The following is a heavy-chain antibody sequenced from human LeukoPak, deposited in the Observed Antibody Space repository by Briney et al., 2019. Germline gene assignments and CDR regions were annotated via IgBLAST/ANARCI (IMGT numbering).Heavy chain of an antibody. Sequence: GGSLRLSCAASGFTFNGYWMSWVRQAPGKGLECVANIKEDGSEKYYVDSVKGRFTISRDNAENSLFLQMNSLRAEDTAVYYCARGQYGDYAWGQGTLVTVSS. J-gene: IGHJ5*02. V-gene: IGHV3-7*01. CDR3: ARGQYGDYA. CDR1: GFTFNGYW. CDR2: IKEDGSEK. D-gene: IGHD4-17*01.